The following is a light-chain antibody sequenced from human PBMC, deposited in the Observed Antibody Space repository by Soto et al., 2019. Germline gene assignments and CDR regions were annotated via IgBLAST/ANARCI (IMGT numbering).Light chain of an antibody. J-gene: IGKJ5*01. V-gene: IGKV1-39*01. CDR2: AAS. CDR1: QTIANY. Sequence: DIQMTQSPSSLSASVGARVPITCRASQTIANYLNWYQQKPGKAPKLLIYAASSLQSGVPSRFSGSGFGTDFTLTISSLQTEDSAIYYCQQNYSPPPITFGQGTRLEIK. CDR3: QQNYSPPPIT.